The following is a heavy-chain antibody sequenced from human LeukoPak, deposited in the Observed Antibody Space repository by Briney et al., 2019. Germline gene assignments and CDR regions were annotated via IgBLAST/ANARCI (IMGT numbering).Heavy chain of an antibody. CDR1: GGSISSYY. D-gene: IGHD4-17*01. CDR3: ARDRGDYGDNFDY. J-gene: IGHJ4*02. V-gene: IGHV4-59*12. CDR2: THYSGST. Sequence: SETLSLTCTVSGGSISSYYWSWLRQPPGKGLEYIGYTHYSGSTNYNPSLKSRVTISLDTSGNQFSLKLSSVTAADTAVYYCARDRGDYGDNFDYWGQGTLVTVSS.